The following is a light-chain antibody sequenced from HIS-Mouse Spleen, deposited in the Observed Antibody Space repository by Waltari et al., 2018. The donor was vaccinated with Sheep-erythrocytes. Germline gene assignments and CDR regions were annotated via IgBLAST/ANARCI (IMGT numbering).Light chain of an antibody. CDR3: QSYDSSLSGWV. CDR1: RSNIGAVSA. V-gene: IGLV1-40*01. J-gene: IGLJ3*02. Sequence: QSVLTQPPSVSRAPGQRVTIPCTGSRSNIGAVSAVHWYQQLPGTAPKLLIYDNRNRPSGVPDRFSGSKSGTSASLAITGLQAEDEADYYCQSYDSSLSGWVFGGGTKLTVL. CDR2: DNR.